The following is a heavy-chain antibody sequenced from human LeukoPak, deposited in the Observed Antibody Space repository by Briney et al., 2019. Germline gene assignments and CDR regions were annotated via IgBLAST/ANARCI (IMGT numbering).Heavy chain of an antibody. Sequence: SETLSLTCTVSGGSISSYYWSWIRQPPGKGLEWIGYIYYSGSTNYNTSLKSRVTISVDTSKNQFSLKLASVTAADTAVYYCARVEEGYGSGRRENYYYFYMDVWGKGTTVTISS. CDR2: IYYSGST. D-gene: IGHD3-10*01. CDR3: ARVEEGYGSGRRENYYYFYMDV. V-gene: IGHV4-59*01. J-gene: IGHJ6*03. CDR1: GGSISSYY.